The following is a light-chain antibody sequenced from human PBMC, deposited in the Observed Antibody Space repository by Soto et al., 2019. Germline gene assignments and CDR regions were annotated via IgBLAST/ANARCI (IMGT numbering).Light chain of an antibody. CDR2: EVI. Sequence: SALTQPPSVSGSPGQSVTISCTGTSSDVGSYNRVSWYQQPPGTAPKLMIYEVINRPSGVPDRFSGSKSGNTASLTISGLQAEDEADYYCSSYTSTSTYVFGTGTKVTVL. CDR3: SSYTSTSTYV. J-gene: IGLJ1*01. CDR1: SSDVGSYNR. V-gene: IGLV2-18*02.